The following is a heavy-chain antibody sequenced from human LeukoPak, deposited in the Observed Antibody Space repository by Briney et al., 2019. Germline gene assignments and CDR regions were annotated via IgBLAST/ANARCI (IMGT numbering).Heavy chain of an antibody. CDR1: GGSVSRSPYY. J-gene: IGHJ3*02. CDR3: ARLVTRGYYDSSGRRIDAFDI. V-gene: IGHV4-39*07. CDR2: IYYSGST. D-gene: IGHD3-22*01. Sequence: SETLSLTCTVSGGSVSRSPYYWGWIRQPPGKGLEWIGNIYYSGSTYYNPSLKSRVTISVDTSKNHFSLKLSSVTAADTAVYYCARLVTRGYYDSSGRRIDAFDIWGQGTMVTVSS.